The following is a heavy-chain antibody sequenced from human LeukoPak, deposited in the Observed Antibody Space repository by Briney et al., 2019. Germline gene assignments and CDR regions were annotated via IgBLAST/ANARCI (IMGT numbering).Heavy chain of an antibody. Sequence: SETLSLTCTVSGDFIRSGHYYWGWIRQPPGKGLEWIGEINHSGSTNYNPSLKSRVTISVDTSKNQFSLKLSSVTAADTAVYYCARTPQRYCSGGSCYSGYFDYWGQGTLVTVSS. V-gene: IGHV4-39*07. CDR2: INHSGST. D-gene: IGHD2-15*01. J-gene: IGHJ4*02. CDR1: GDFIRSGHYY. CDR3: ARTPQRYCSGGSCYSGYFDY.